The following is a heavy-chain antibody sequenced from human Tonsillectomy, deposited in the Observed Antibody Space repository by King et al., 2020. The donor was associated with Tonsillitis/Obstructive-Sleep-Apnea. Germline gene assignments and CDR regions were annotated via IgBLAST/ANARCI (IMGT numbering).Heavy chain of an antibody. CDR1: GGSISSYY. V-gene: IGHV4-59*01. J-gene: IGHJ1*01. Sequence: QLQESGPGLVKPSETLSLTCSVSGGSISSYYWSWIRQPPGKGLEWIGYIYHSGRTNYNPSLKSRVTISVDTSKNQFSLKLNSVTAADTAVYYCASQYYYDTSGYYREYFQHWGQGTLVTVSS. D-gene: IGHD3-22*01. CDR3: ASQYYYDTSGYYREYFQH. CDR2: IYHSGRT.